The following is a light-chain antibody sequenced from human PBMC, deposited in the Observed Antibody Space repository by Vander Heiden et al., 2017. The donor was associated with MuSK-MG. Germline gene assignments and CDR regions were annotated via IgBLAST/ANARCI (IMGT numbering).Light chain of an antibody. CDR3: QQRSCWPPIT. CDR1: QSVSTS. J-gene: IGKJ5*01. CDR2: DAS. Sequence: EIVLTQSPATLSLSPGEIAALSCRASQSVSTSLAWYQQKPGQAPRLLIYDASNRATGIPARFSGSGSGTDFTLTISSLDPEDFAVYYCQQRSCWPPITFGPGTRLEIK. V-gene: IGKV3-11*01.